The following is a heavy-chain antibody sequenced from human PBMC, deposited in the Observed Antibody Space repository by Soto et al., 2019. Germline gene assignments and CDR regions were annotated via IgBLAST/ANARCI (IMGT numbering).Heavy chain of an antibody. V-gene: IGHV4-59*08. D-gene: IGHD3-9*01. CDR2: IYYSGST. CDR1: GGSIISYY. Sequence: SEPLSLTCTVSGGSIISYYWSWIRQPPGKGLEWIGYIYYSGSTNYNPSLKSRVTISVDTSKNQFSLKLSSVTAADTAVYYCARQGGEEYYYDILTGYYYFDYWGQGTLVTVSS. J-gene: IGHJ4*02. CDR3: ARQGGEEYYYDILTGYYYFDY.